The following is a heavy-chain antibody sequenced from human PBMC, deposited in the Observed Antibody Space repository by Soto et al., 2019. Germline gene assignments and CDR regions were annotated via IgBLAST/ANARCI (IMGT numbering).Heavy chain of an antibody. V-gene: IGHV3-33*06. CDR2: IWYDGSNK. J-gene: IGHJ6*02. CDR1: GFTFSNYA. CDR3: AKEVRNDLHYYYYGMDV. D-gene: IGHD1-1*01. Sequence: QVQLVESGGGVVQPGRSLRLSCAASGFTFSNYAMHWVRQAPGKGLEWVAVIWYDGSNKFYADSVKGRFTISRDNSKSTMYLQMNSLRAEDTAVYYCAKEVRNDLHYYYYGMDVWGQGTTVTVSS.